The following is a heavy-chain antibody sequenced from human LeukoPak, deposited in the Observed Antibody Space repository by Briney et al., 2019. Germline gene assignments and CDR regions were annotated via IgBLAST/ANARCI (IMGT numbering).Heavy chain of an antibody. CDR1: GFTFSNYA. CDR2: ISGTGAFT. CDR3: AKDDSRGSYYDFWSGYYTWFDP. V-gene: IGHV3-23*01. Sequence: GGSLRLSCAASGFTFSNYAMSWVRQAPGKGLESVSVISGTGAFTYYADSVKGRFTISRDNSKNTLYLQMNSLRAEDTAVYYCAKDDSRGSYYDFWSGYYTWFDPWAQGTLVTVSS. J-gene: IGHJ5*02. D-gene: IGHD3-3*01.